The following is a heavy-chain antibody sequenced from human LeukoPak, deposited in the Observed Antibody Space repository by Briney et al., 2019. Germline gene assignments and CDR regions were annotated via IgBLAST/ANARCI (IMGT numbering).Heavy chain of an antibody. V-gene: IGHV3-11*01. D-gene: IGHD2-2*01. J-gene: IGHJ6*02. Sequence: GGSLRLSCVASGFPFSDYYMSWIRQAPGKGLDCVSYISGSGSDIYYADSVKGRFTISRDNAKNSLHLQMNSLRAEDTAVYYCARGFDCSSTNCSCMDVWGQGTTVTVSS. CDR1: GFPFSDYY. CDR2: ISGSGSDI. CDR3: ARGFDCSSTNCSCMDV.